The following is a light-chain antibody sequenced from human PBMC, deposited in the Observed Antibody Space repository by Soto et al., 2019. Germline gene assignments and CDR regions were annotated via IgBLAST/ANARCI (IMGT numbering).Light chain of an antibody. Sequence: SYELTQPPSVSVAPGKTATITCGGNSIGSKSVHWYQQTPGQAPVLVISYDSDRPSGIPERFSGSNSGNTATLTISRVEPGDEADYYCQVWETSSGHQAIFGAGTKLTVL. CDR3: QVWETSSGHQAI. V-gene: IGLV3-21*01. J-gene: IGLJ2*01. CDR1: SIGSKS. CDR2: YDS.